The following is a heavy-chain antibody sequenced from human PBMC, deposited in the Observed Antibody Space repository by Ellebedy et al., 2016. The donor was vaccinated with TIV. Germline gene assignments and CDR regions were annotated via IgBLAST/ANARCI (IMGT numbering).Heavy chain of an antibody. CDR1: GFIFRSYG. D-gene: IGHD3-10*01. CDR2: IWYDGSNK. CDR3: ARDLGLNRGVDAFDI. V-gene: IGHV3-33*01. J-gene: IGHJ3*02. Sequence: GESLKISCAASGFIFRSYGMHWVRQAPGKGLEWVAVIWYDGSNKYYVDSVKGRFTISRDNSKNTLFLQMDSLRAEDTAVYYCARDLGLNRGVDAFDIWGQGTMVTVSS.